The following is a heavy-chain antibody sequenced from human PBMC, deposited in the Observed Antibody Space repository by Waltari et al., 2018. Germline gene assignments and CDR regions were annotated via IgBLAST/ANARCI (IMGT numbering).Heavy chain of an antibody. D-gene: IGHD2-2*01. CDR1: GYTFTGYY. CDR3: AKHHCSSTSCQALHSNWFDP. CDR2: INPNSGGT. Sequence: QVQPVQSGAEVKKPGASVKVSCKASGYTFTGYYMHWVRQAPGQGLEWMGWINPNSGGTNYAQKFQGRVTMTRDTSISTAYMELSRLRSDDTAVYYCAKHHCSSTSCQALHSNWFDPWGQGTLVTVSS. V-gene: IGHV1-2*02. J-gene: IGHJ5*02.